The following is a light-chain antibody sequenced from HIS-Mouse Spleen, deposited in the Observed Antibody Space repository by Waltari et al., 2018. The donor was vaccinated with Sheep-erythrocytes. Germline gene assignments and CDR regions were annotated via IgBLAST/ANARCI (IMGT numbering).Light chain of an antibody. J-gene: IGLJ3*02. CDR2: EVS. V-gene: IGLV2-8*01. CDR3: SSYAGSNNWV. Sequence: HSALTQPPSASGSPGQSVTLPFPGTSSDVGGYNYVSWYQPPPGKAPKLMIYEVSKRPSGVPDRFSGSKSGNTASLTVSGLQAEDEADYYCSSYAGSNNWVFGGGTKLTVL. CDR1: SSDVGGYNY.